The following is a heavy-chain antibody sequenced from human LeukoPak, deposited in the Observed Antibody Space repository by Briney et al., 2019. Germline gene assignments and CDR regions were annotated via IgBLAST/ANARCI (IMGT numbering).Heavy chain of an antibody. Sequence: SETLSLTCTVSGGSISSYYWSWIRQPPGKGLEWIGYIYYSGSTNYNPSLKSRVTISVDTSKNQFSLKLSSVTAADTAVYYCARDLGGSSTFDYWGQGTLVTVSS. J-gene: IGHJ4*02. CDR2: IYYSGST. V-gene: IGHV4-59*12. D-gene: IGHD1-26*01. CDR3: ARDLGGSSTFDY. CDR1: GGSISSYY.